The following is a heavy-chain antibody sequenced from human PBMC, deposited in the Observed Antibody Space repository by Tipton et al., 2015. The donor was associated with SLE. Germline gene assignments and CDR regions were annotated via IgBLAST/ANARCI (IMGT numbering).Heavy chain of an antibody. CDR1: GGSFSGYY. Sequence: GLVKPSETLSLTCAVYGGSFSGYYWSWIRQPPGKGLEWIGEINHSGSTNYNPSLKSRVTISVDTSKNQFSLKLSSVTAADTAVYYCARYGYGDYWGAFDIWGQGTMVTVSS. V-gene: IGHV4-34*01. CDR2: INHSGST. J-gene: IGHJ3*02. CDR3: ARYGYGDYWGAFDI. D-gene: IGHD4-17*01.